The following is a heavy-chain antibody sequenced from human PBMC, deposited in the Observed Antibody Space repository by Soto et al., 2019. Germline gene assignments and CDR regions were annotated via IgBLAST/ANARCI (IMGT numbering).Heavy chain of an antibody. V-gene: IGHV4-59*01. J-gene: IGHJ5*02. D-gene: IGHD3-22*01. CDR2: IYYSGST. CDR3: ARERIRYYDSSGYHHWVDP. Sequence: PETLSLTCTVSGGSISSYYWSWIRQPPGKGLEWIGYIYYSGSTNYNPSLKSRVTISVDTSKNQFSLKLSSVTAADTAVYYCARERIRYYDSSGYHHWVDPWGQGTLVTV. CDR1: GGSISSYY.